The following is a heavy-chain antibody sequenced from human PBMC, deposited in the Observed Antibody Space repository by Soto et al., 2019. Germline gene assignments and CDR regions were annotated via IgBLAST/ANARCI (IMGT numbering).Heavy chain of an antibody. CDR1: GGSISSYY. CDR3: ARLCFVKSSHSSNCMDV. J-gene: IGHJ6*02. V-gene: IGHV4-59*01. D-gene: IGHD1-1*01. CDR2: IYYSGST. Sequence: WETLSITSTVSGGSISSYYWSWIRQPPGKGLEWIGYIYYSGSTNYNPSLKSRVTISVDTSKNQFSLKLSSVTAADTAVYYCARLCFVKSSHSSNCMDVCCQAITVTV.